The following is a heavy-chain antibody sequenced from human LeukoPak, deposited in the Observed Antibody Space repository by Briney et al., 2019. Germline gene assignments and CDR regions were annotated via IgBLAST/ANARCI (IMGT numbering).Heavy chain of an antibody. Sequence: ASVKVSCKASGGTFSSYAISWVRQAPGQGLEWMGGIIPIFGTANYAQKFQGRVTITTDESTSTAYMELSSLRSEDTAVYYCARETPPAKYYYDSSGPRYFDYWGQGTLVTASS. CDR3: ARETPPAKYYYDSSGPRYFDY. CDR2: IIPIFGTA. D-gene: IGHD3-22*01. J-gene: IGHJ4*02. CDR1: GGTFSSYA. V-gene: IGHV1-69*05.